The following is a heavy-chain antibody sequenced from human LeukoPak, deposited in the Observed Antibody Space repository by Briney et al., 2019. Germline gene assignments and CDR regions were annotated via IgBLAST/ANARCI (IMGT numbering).Heavy chain of an antibody. V-gene: IGHV3-23*01. D-gene: IGHD3-10*01. CDR3: ANQRGGC. Sequence: PGGSLRLSCAASGFIFSSYPMSWVRQAPGKGLEWVSAISGTAENTYYADSVKGRFSISRDNSRNTVHLQMNSLRPADPAVYYCANQRGGCWGQGTLVTVSS. J-gene: IGHJ4*02. CDR2: ISGTAENT. CDR1: GFIFSSYP.